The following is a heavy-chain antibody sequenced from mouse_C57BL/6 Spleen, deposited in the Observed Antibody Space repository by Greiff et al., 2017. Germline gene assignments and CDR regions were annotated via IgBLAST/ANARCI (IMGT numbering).Heavy chain of an antibody. V-gene: IGHV5-17*01. CDR2: ISSGSSTI. J-gene: IGHJ4*01. Sequence: EVQGVESGGGLVKPGGSLKLSCAASGFTFSDYGMHWVRQAPEKGLEWVAYISSGSSTIYYADTVKGRFTISRDNAKNTLFLQMTSLRSEDTAMYYCARREENYGKDAMDYWGQGTSVTVSS. CDR1: GFTFSDYG. D-gene: IGHD2-1*01. CDR3: ARREENYGKDAMDY.